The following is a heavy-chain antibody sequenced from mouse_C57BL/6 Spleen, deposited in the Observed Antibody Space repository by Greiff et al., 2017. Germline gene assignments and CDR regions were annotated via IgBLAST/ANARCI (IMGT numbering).Heavy chain of an antibody. CDR3: ARTHGSSYGGYFDV. CDR2: IYPGSGST. CDR1: GYTFTSYW. D-gene: IGHD1-1*01. V-gene: IGHV1-55*01. Sequence: VQLQQPGAELVKPGASVKMSCKASGYTFTSYWITWVKQRPGQGLEWIGDIYPGSGSTNYNEKFKSKATLTVDTSSSTAYMQLSSLTSEDSAVYYCARTHGSSYGGYFDVWGTGTTVTVSS. J-gene: IGHJ1*03.